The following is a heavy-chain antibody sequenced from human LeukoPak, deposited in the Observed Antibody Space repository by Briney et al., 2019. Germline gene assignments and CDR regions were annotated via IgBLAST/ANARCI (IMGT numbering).Heavy chain of an antibody. CDR3: ARGMTTVTQNDY. J-gene: IGHJ4*02. D-gene: IGHD4-17*01. V-gene: IGHV1-18*01. CDR1: GYTFNTYG. CDR2: ISAYNGNT. Sequence: ASVKVSCKASGYTFNTYGITWVRQAPGQGLEWMGWISAYNGNTNYAQKLQGRVTMTTDTSTSTAYMELRSLRSDDTAVYYCARGMTTVTQNDYWGQGTLVTVSS.